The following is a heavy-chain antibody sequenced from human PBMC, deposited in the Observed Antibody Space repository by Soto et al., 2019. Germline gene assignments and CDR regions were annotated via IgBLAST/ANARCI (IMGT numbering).Heavy chain of an antibody. CDR2: VTANGGST. CDR1: GFTFSVSA. V-gene: IGHV3-23*01. Sequence: EVQLLESGGGFVQPGGSLRLSCAATGFTFSVSAMTWVRQAPGKGLEGVSAVTANGGSTYSADSVKGRFTISRDNSKNTLFLQMNSLRAEDTAVYYCASLGVGDWANYYYYYGMDVWGQGTTVTVSS. CDR3: ASLGVGDWANYYYYYGMDV. J-gene: IGHJ6*02. D-gene: IGHD2-21*02.